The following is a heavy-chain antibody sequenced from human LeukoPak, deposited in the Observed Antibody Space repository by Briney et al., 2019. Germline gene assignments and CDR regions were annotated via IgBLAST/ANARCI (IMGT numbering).Heavy chain of an antibody. Sequence: SETLSLTCTVSGGSISSYYWSWIRQPPGKGLEWIGYIYYSGSTNYNPSLKSRVTISVDTSKNQFSLKLNSVTAADTAVYFCARDDYGDSLGAFWGQGTLVTVSS. V-gene: IGHV4-59*12. J-gene: IGHJ4*02. CDR2: IYYSGST. CDR1: GGSISSYY. CDR3: ARDDYGDSLGAF. D-gene: IGHD4-17*01.